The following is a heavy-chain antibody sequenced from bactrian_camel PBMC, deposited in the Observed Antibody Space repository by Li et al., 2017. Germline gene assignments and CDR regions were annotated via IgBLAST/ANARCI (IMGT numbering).Heavy chain of an antibody. CDR1: GFTFSSHV. J-gene: IGHJ6*01. V-gene: IGHV3S7*01. CDR3: TAVSGY. CDR2: IYTGGSPP. D-gene: IGHD3*01. Sequence: HVQLVESGGGLVQPGGSLRLSCAASGFTFSSHVMMWVRQAPGKGLEWVSNIYTGGSPPDYSDSVKGRFTISQDNVKNVLYLQMNNLKPEDTAVYFCTAVSGYWGQGTQVTVS.